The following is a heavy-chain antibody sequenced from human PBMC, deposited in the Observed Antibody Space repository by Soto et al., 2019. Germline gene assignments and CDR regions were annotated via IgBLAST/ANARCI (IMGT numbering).Heavy chain of an antibody. V-gene: IGHV4-30-4*01. CDR3: ARERIVLVPAAVLYYYYGMDV. CDR1: GGSISSGDYY. CDR2: IYYSGST. Sequence: SETLSLTCTVSGGSISSGDYYWSWIRQPPGKGLEWIGYIYYSGSTYYNPSLKSRVTISVDTSKNQFSLKLSSVTAADTAVYYCARERIVLVPAAVLYYYYGMDVWGQGTTVTVSS. J-gene: IGHJ6*02. D-gene: IGHD2-2*02.